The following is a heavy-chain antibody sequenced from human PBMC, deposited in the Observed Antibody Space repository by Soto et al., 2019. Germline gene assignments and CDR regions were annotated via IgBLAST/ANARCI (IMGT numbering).Heavy chain of an antibody. D-gene: IGHD5-12*01. CDR3: ARDPPRRDGYIIDY. J-gene: IGHJ4*02. Sequence: ASVKVSCKASGYTFTGYYMHWVRQAPGQGLEWMGWTNPNSGGTNYAQKFQGRVTMTRDTSISTAYMELSRLRSDDTAVYYCARDPPRRDGYIIDYWGQGTLVTVSS. V-gene: IGHV1-2*02. CDR1: GYTFTGYY. CDR2: TNPNSGGT.